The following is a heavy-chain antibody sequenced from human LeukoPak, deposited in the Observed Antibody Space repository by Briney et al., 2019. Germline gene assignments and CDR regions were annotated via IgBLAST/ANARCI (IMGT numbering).Heavy chain of an antibody. V-gene: IGHV3-23*01. CDR1: GFTFSSYA. D-gene: IGHD4-11*01. Sequence: PGGSLRLSCAASGFTFSSYAMGWVRQAPGKGLAWVSAISGSGGNTYYADSVKGRFTISRDNSKNTLYLQMNSLRAEDTAVYYCARDSNYLDYYYYMDVWGKGTTVTVSS. CDR3: ARDSNYLDYYYYMDV. J-gene: IGHJ6*03. CDR2: ISGSGGNT.